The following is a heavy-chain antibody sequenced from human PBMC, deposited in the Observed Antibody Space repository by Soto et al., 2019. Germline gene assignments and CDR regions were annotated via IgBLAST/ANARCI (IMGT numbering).Heavy chain of an antibody. V-gene: IGHV4-61*01. CDR1: GDSVSSNSYY. CDR2: IYYSGST. CDR3: ARGGLAAAGITYYYGMDV. Sequence: SETLSLTCTVSGDSVSSNSYYWSWIRQPPGKGLEFIGYIYYSGSTNYNPSLKSRVTISLDTSKNQFSLRLSSVTAADTAVYYCARGGLAAAGITYYYGMDVWGQGTTVTVSS. D-gene: IGHD6-13*01. J-gene: IGHJ6*02.